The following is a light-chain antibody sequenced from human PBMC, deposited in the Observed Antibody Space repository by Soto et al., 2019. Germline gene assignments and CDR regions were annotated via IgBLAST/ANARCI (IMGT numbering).Light chain of an antibody. CDR2: TAS. Sequence: DIQMTQSPSFVSASVGDRVTITCRASQDISSWLAWYQQKPGKAPKLLIYTASSLQAGVPSRFSGSGSGTDFTLTINSLQPDDFATYYCQQANTFPFTFGPGTKVDIK. J-gene: IGKJ3*01. CDR1: QDISSW. CDR3: QQANTFPFT. V-gene: IGKV1-12*01.